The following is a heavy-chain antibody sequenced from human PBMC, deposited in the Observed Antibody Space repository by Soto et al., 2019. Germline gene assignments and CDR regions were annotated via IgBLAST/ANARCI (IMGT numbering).Heavy chain of an antibody. CDR3: ARLEMATIDY. CDR1: GFTFSSYA. D-gene: IGHD5-12*01. CDR2: ISYDGSNK. Sequence: GGSLRLSCAASGFTFSSYAMHWVRQAPGKGLEGVAVISYDGSNKYYADSVKGRFTISRDNSKNTLYLQMNSLRAEDTAVYYCARLEMATIDYWGQGTLVTVSS. J-gene: IGHJ4*02. V-gene: IGHV3-30-3*01.